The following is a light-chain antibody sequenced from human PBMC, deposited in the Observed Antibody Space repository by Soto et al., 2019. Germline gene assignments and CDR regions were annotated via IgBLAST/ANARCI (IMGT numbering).Light chain of an antibody. V-gene: IGKV1-5*01. J-gene: IGKJ4*01. CDR1: QSISSW. CDR3: QQYHTYLS. CDR2: DAS. Sequence: DIQMTQSPSTLSESVVDRVTITCRASQSISSWLAWYQQKPGKAPKLLIYDASSLESGVPSRFSGSGSGTEFTLTISSLQPDDFATYYCQQYHTYLSFGGGTKVDIK.